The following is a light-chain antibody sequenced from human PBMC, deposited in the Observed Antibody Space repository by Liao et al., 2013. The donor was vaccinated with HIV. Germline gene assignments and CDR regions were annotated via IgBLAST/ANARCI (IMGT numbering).Light chain of an antibody. CDR1: NIGTRS. CDR2: YDN. CDR3: QVWDSSGDHRV. Sequence: SYELTQPPSVSVAPGKTATIICGGDNIGTRSVHWYQQRAGQAPVAVIHYDNDRPSGIPERISGSNSGDTATLTISRVEAGDEADYYCQVWDSSGDHRVFGGGTKLTVL. J-gene: IGLJ3*02. V-gene: IGLV3-21*04.